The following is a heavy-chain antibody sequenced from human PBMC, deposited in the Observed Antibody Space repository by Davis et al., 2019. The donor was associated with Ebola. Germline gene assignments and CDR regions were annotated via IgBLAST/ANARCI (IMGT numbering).Heavy chain of an antibody. D-gene: IGHD6-13*01. CDR1: GYTFTSYD. CDR3: ARVGSSSWGYYFDY. V-gene: IGHV1-8*01. J-gene: IGHJ4*02. CDR2: MNPNSGNR. Sequence: AASVKVSCKASGYTFTSYDINWVRQATGQGLEWMGWMNPNSGNRGYVQKFQGRVTMTRNTSISTAYMELSSLRSEDTAVYYCARVGSSSWGYYFDYWGQGTLVTVSS.